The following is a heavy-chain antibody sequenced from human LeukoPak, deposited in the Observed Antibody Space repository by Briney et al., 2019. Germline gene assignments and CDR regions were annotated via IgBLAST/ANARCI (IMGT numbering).Heavy chain of an antibody. Sequence: SVKVSCKASGGTFSSYAIGWVRQAPGQGLEWMGGIIPIFGTANYAQKFQGRVTITADESTSTAYMELSSLRSEDTAVYYCARGHRSGGSFPPALDYWGQGTLVTVSS. D-gene: IGHD2-15*01. CDR3: ARGHRSGGSFPPALDY. V-gene: IGHV1-69*13. CDR2: IIPIFGTA. J-gene: IGHJ4*02. CDR1: GGTFSSYA.